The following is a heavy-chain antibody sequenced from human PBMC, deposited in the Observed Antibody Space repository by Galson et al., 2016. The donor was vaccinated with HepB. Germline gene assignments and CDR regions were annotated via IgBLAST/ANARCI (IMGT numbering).Heavy chain of an antibody. J-gene: IGHJ6*02. D-gene: IGHD1-1*01. V-gene: IGHV3-30*03. Sequence: SLRLSCAASGFTVNTYGMHWVRQAPGKGLEWVAVISYDGSNQLYGDSVKGRFIFSRDNSKNTVYLEMNSLRVEDTALYYCARDRGEATGKYFFYGMDVWGQRTTVIVSS. CDR1: GFTVNTYG. CDR2: ISYDGSNQ. CDR3: ARDRGEATGKYFFYGMDV.